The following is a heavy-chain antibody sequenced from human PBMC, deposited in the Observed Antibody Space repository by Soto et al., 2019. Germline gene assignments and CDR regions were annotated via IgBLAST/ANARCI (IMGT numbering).Heavy chain of an antibody. CDR2: ISSSSSYI. CDR3: AILSSGSAFDI. D-gene: IGHD6-19*01. V-gene: IGHV3-21*01. CDR1: GFTFSSYS. J-gene: IGHJ3*02. Sequence: LRLSCAASGFTFSSYSMNWVRQAPGKGLEWVSSISSSSSYIYYADSVKGRLTISRDNAKNSLYLQMNSLRAEDTAVYYCAILSSGSAFDIWGQGTMVTV.